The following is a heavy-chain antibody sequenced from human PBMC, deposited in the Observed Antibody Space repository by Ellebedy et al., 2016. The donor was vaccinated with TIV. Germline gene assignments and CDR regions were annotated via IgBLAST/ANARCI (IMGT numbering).Heavy chain of an antibody. J-gene: IGHJ4*02. D-gene: IGHD1-26*01. CDR1: GSTFTNYA. CDR3: VRGAGSYHFDY. CDR2: ISPSGGST. Sequence: PGGSLRLSCAASGSTFTNYAMSWVRQAPGTGLEWVSAISPSGGSTYYADSVKGRVTVSRDNPKNTLDLQMNSLRAEDKAVYYCVRGAGSYHFDYWGQGTLVTV. V-gene: IGHV3-23*01.